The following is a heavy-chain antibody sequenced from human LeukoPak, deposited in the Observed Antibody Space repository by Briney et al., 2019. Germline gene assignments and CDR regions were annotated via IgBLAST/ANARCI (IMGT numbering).Heavy chain of an antibody. J-gene: IGHJ5*02. CDR1: GGSISSGSYY. CDR3: ARDIGPPYCSGGNCYPSNWFDP. D-gene: IGHD2-15*01. V-gene: IGHV4-61*09. Sequence: PSETLSLTCTVSGGSISSGSYYWNWIRQRQPAGKGLEWIGHIQIGGSTNYNPSLKSRITISVDTSKNQFSLKLSSVTAADTAVYYCARDIGPPYCSGGNCYPSNWFDPWGQGTLVTVSS. CDR2: IQIGGST.